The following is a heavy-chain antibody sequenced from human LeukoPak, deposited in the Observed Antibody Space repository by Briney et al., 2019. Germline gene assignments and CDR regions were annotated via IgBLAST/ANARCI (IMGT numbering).Heavy chain of an antibody. Sequence: GGSLRLSCAASGFTCSNYAMTWLRQAPGKAREGVSAISGSGGTTYYADSVKGRFTISRDNSKNMLYLQMNSLRAEDTAVYYCAKDRSYSSSANWFDPWGQGTLVTVSS. D-gene: IGHD6-6*01. CDR3: AKDRSYSSSANWFDP. J-gene: IGHJ5*02. CDR1: GFTCSNYA. V-gene: IGHV3-23*01. CDR2: ISGSGGTT.